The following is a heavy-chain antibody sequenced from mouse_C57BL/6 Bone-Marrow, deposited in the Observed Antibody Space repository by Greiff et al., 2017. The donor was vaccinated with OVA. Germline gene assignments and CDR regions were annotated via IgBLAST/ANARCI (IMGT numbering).Heavy chain of an antibody. V-gene: IGHV14-4*01. Sequence: EVQLQQSGAELVRPGASVKLSCTASGFNIKDDYMHWVKQRPEQGLEWIGWIDPENGDTEYASKFQGKATITADTSSNTAYLQLSSLTSEDTAVYYCTDYYGSRHWYCDVWGTGTTVTVSS. J-gene: IGHJ1*03. CDR3: TDYYGSRHWYCDV. CDR2: IDPENGDT. D-gene: IGHD1-1*01. CDR1: GFNIKDDY.